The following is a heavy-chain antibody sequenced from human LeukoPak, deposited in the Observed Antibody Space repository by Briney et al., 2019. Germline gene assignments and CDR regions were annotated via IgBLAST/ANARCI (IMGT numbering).Heavy chain of an antibody. CDR3: ARSIVVVTYLAY. J-gene: IGHJ4*02. CDR2: ISYDGNNI. CDR1: GFAFSSYA. D-gene: IGHD2-21*02. V-gene: IGHV3-30-3*01. Sequence: GGSLRLSCAASGFAFSSYALHWVRQAPGQGLQWVASISYDGNNIYYADSVRGRFTISRDSAKNTLYLQMNSLSTEDTAMYYCARSIVVVTYLAYWGQGTLVTVSS.